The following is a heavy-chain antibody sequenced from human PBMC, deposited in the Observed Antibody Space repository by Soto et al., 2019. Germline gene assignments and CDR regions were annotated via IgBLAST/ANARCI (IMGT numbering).Heavy chain of an antibody. CDR3: TTDPKQWLLDTNFDY. V-gene: IGHV3-15*01. J-gene: IGHJ4*02. CDR2: IKSKTDGGTT. Sequence: EVQLVESGGGLVKPGGSLRLSCAASGFTFSNAWMSWVRQAPGKGLEWVGRIKSKTDGGTTDYAAPVKGRFTISRDDSKNTLYLQMNSLKTEDTAVYYCTTDPKQWLLDTNFDYWGQGTLVTVSS. CDR1: GFTFSNAW. D-gene: IGHD6-19*01.